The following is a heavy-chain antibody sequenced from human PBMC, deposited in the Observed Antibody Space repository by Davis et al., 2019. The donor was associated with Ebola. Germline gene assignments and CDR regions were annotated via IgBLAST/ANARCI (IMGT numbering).Heavy chain of an antibody. CDR1: GGSVSSGSYY. V-gene: IGHV4-39*07. CDR2: INHSGST. CDR3: ARGDYYYGMDV. J-gene: IGHJ6*02. Sequence: MPSETLSLTCTVSGGSVSSGSYYWSWIRQPPGKGLEWIGEINHSGSTNYNPSLKSRVTISVDTSKNQFSLKLSSVTAADTAVYYCARGDYYYGMDVWGQGTTVTVSS.